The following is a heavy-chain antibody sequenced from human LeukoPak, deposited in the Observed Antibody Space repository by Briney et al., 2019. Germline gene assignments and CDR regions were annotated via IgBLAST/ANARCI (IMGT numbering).Heavy chain of an antibody. CDR2: IGLDGAQK. CDR3: ARDGLFWNY. CDR1: WFTFISHS. J-gene: IGHJ4*02. D-gene: IGHD3-3*01. Sequence: GSLRLSCSASWFTFISHSMGWVRPAPGKGLECVATIGLDGAQKDFVDSVKGRFTLSRDNAKNSLYLQMNSLRAEDTAVYYCARDGLFWNYWGQGTLVTVSS. V-gene: IGHV3-7*01.